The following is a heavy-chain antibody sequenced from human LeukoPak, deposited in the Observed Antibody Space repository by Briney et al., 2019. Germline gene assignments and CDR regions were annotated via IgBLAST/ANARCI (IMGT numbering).Heavy chain of an antibody. CDR2: IYYSGST. J-gene: IGHJ3*02. D-gene: IGHD3-22*01. CDR1: GGSISSYY. CDR3: ARDQDGSGYYHDAFDI. V-gene: IGHV4-39*07. Sequence: PSETLSLTCTVSGGSISSYYWGWIRQPPGKGLEWIGSIYYSGSTYYNPSLKSRVTISVDTSKNQFSLKLSSVTAADTAVYYCARDQDGSGYYHDAFDIWGQGTMVTVSS.